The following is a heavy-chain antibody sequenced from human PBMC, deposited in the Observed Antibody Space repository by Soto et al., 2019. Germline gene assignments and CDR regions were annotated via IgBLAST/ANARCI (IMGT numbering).Heavy chain of an antibody. CDR1: GVSRSNYY. D-gene: IGHD6-19*01. J-gene: IGHJ6*02. V-gene: IGHV4-4*07. CDR2: IYSSGGT. Sequence: ETLCLTCAVSGVSRSNYYWSWIRQPAGKGLEWIGRIYSSGGTNYNPSLKSRLTMSRDTSKRQFSLKLNSVTAADTAIYYCARGAVAGVDYGMDVWGRGTKVTVSS. CDR3: ARGAVAGVDYGMDV.